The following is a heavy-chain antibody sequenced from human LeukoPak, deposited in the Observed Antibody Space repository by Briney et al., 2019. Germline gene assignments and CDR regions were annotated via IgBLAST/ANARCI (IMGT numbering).Heavy chain of an antibody. D-gene: IGHD6-19*01. CDR1: GFTFSSYA. CDR3: AVSVAGYEFSFDY. CDR2: ISGSGGST. V-gene: IGHV3-23*01. Sequence: GGSLRLSCAASGFTFSSYAMSWVRQAPGKGLEWVSAISGSGGSTYYAGSVKGRFTISRDNSKNTLYLQMNSLRAEDTAVYYCAVSVAGYEFSFDYWGQGTLVTVSS. J-gene: IGHJ4*02.